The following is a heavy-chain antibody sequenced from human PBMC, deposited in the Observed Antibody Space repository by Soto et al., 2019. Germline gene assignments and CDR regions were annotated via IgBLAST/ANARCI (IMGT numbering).Heavy chain of an antibody. CDR1: GGFFSRGGYH. J-gene: IGHJ2*01. V-gene: IGHV4-31*03. CDR2: IFYRGPA. D-gene: IGHD4-17*01. CDR3: ARGYGDYGLEGL. Sequence: QGQLQASGPGLVTPSQTLPLTCTVSGGFFSRGGYHWHWTRQPPVKGLVWVAYIFYRGPAYYNPSLQRRVSLSVGPPRNQFSLKMTSVTAADTAIYYRARGYGDYGLEGLWGRGPLVTVSS.